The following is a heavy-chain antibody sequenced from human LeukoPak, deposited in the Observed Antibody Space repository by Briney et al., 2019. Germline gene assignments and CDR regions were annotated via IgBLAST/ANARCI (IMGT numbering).Heavy chain of an antibody. CDR2: ISGSGGST. Sequence: TGGSLRLSCAASGFTFSSYAMSWVRQAPGKGLEWVSAISGSGGSTYYADSVKGRFTISRDNSKNTLYLQMNSLRAEDTAVYYCAKDHSYDFWSGYLLDYWGQGTLVTVSS. V-gene: IGHV3-23*01. CDR3: AKDHSYDFWSGYLLDY. D-gene: IGHD3-3*01. CDR1: GFTFSSYA. J-gene: IGHJ4*02.